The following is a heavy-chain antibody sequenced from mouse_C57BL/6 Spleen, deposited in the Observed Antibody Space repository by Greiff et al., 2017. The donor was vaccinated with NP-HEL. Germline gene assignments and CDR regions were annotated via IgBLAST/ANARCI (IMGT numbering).Heavy chain of an antibody. CDR1: GYTFTSYW. D-gene: IGHD3-2*02. CDR2: IYPGSGST. CDR3: ARGTAQARGYFDV. V-gene: IGHV1-55*01. Sequence: VQLQQPGAELVKPGASVKMSCKASGYTFTSYWITWVKQRPGQGLEWIGDIYPGSGSTNYNEKFKSKATLTVDTSSSTAYMQLSSLTSEDSAVYYCARGTAQARGYFDVWGTGTTVTVSS. J-gene: IGHJ1*03.